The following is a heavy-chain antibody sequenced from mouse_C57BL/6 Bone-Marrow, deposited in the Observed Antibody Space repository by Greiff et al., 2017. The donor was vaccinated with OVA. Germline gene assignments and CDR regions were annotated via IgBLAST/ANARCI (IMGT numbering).Heavy chain of an antibody. D-gene: IGHD6-1*01. CDR3: ARLIAPYWYFDV. CDR2: ISNLAYSI. CDR1: GFTFSDYG. Sequence: EVHLVESGGGLVQPGGSLKLSCAASGFTFSDYGMAWVRQAPRKGPEWVAFISNLAYSIYYADTVTGRFTISRENAKNTLYLEMSSLRSEDTAMYYCARLIAPYWYFDVWGTGTTVTVSS. V-gene: IGHV5-15*01. J-gene: IGHJ1*03.